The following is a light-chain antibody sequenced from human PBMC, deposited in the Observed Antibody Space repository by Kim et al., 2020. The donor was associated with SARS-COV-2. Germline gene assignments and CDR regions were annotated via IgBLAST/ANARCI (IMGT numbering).Light chain of an antibody. CDR3: GTDHSNGNDFVWV. J-gene: IGLJ3*02. V-gene: IGLV9-49*01. CDR1: GGYSTYK. Sequence: CTLSGGYSTYKVDWYQQRPGMGPRFVMRVGTGGVVGFKGDGIPDRFSVLGSGLIRNLTINNIQEEDESDYHCGTDHSNGNDFVWVFGGGTQLTVL. CDR2: VGTGGVVG.